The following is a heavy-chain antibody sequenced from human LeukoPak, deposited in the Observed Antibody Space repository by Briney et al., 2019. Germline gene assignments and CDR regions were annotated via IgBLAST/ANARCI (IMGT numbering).Heavy chain of an antibody. Sequence: GGSLRLSCAASEFTFSSYSMNWVRQAPVKGLEWVSYVTNSGNSKSYADSVKGRFTISRDNTKNSLYLQMNGLRAEDTAVYYCARSIVVVTPTDYWGQGTLVTVSS. J-gene: IGHJ4*02. V-gene: IGHV3-48*01. CDR3: ARSIVVVTPTDY. D-gene: IGHD2-21*02. CDR1: EFTFSSYS. CDR2: VTNSGNSK.